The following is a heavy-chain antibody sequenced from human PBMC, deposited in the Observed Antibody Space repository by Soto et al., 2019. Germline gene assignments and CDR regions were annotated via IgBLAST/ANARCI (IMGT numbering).Heavy chain of an antibody. CDR1: GYSISSSNW. Sequence: PSETLSLTCAVSGYSISSSNWWGRIRQPPGKGLEWIGYIYYSGSTYYADSVKGRFAISRDNSKNTLYLQMNSLRAEDTAVYYCAKEMTTIFGVVYMDVWGQGTTVTVSS. CDR2: IYYSGST. D-gene: IGHD3-3*01. CDR3: AKEMTTIFGVVYMDV. J-gene: IGHJ6*02. V-gene: IGHV4-28*03.